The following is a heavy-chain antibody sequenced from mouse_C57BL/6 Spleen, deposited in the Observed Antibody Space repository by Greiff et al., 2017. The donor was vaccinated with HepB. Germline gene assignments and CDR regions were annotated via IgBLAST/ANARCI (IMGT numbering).Heavy chain of an antibody. J-gene: IGHJ3*01. CDR2: IHPNSGST. V-gene: IGHV1-64*01. CDR3: AREGAYYSNRSLFAY. Sequence: VQLQQSGAELVKPGASVKLSCKASGYTFTSYWMHWVKQRPGQGLEWIGMIHPNSGSTNYNEKFKSKATLTVDKSSSTAYMQLSSLTSEDSAVYYCAREGAYYSNRSLFAYWGQGTLVTVSA. CDR1: GYTFTSYW. D-gene: IGHD2-5*01.